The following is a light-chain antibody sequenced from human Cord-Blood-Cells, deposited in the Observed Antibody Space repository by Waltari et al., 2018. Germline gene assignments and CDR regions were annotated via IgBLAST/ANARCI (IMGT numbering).Light chain of an antibody. V-gene: IGKV1-5*03. J-gene: IGKJ1*01. CDR1: QGISSW. Sequence: DIQMTQSPSTLSASVVDRVTITCRASQGISSWLAWYQQKPGKAPKLLIYKASSLESGVPSRFSGSGSGTEFTLTISSLQPDDFATYYCQQYNSYSTFGQGTKVEIK. CDR3: QQYNSYST. CDR2: KAS.